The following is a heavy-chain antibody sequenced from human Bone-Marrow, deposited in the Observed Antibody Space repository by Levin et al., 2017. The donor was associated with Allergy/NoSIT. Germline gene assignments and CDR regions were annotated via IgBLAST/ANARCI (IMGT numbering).Heavy chain of an antibody. J-gene: IGHJ3*02. D-gene: IGHD3-9*01. CDR3: AKALYNTDWRHPFDI. CDR2: ISSDETTT. CDR1: GFTFSAYG. Sequence: AGGSLRLSCVASGFTFSAYGMHWVRQAPGKGLEWVAVISSDETTTYYTNSVKGRFAISRDTSKNTLYLQMNSLRTEDSALYYCAKALYNTDWRHPFDIWGLGTMVTVSS. V-gene: IGHV3-30*18.